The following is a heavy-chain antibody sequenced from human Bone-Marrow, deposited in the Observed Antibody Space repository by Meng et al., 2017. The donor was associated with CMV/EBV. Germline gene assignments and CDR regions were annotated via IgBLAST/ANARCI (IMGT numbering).Heavy chain of an antibody. CDR2: VGSAGAGT. CDR1: GFTFSSSV. V-gene: IGHV3-23*01. D-gene: IGHD6-19*01. Sequence: LACSASGFTFSSSVISWVRQAPGKGLVWVSTVGSAGAGTYYADSVKGRCTIPRDNSKNTLYLRMNSLRAEDTAVYYCVKDASGWPNWGQGTLVTVSS. J-gene: IGHJ4*02. CDR3: VKDASGWPN.